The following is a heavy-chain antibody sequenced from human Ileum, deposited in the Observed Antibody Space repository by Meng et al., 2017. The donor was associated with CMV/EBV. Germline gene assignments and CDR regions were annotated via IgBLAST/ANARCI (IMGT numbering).Heavy chain of an antibody. CDR1: GITFITAW. Sequence: GGPLRSSCATPGITFITAWMTWVRQAPGKGLEWVGHIKSKGSGGTTDYAAPVKGRFTISRDDSKNTLYLEMTSLKAEDSAMYYCATEKGGCASTSCWAFDYWGQGALVTVSS. CDR3: ATEKGGCASTSCWAFDY. J-gene: IGHJ4*03. CDR2: IKSKGSGGTT. D-gene: IGHD3-16*01. V-gene: IGHV3-15*01.